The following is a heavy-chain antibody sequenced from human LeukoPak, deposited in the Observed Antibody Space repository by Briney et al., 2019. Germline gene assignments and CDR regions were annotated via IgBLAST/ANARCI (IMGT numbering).Heavy chain of an antibody. CDR1: GYTFTSYG. J-gene: IGHJ3*02. V-gene: IGHV1-18*01. CDR2: ISAYNGNT. Sequence: ASVKVSCKASGYTFTSYGISWVRQAPGQGREGMGWISAYNGNTNYAQKLQGRVTMTTDTSTSTAYMELRSLRSDDTAVYYCARDQWELTNAFDIWGQGTMVTVSS. CDR3: ARDQWELTNAFDI. D-gene: IGHD1-26*01.